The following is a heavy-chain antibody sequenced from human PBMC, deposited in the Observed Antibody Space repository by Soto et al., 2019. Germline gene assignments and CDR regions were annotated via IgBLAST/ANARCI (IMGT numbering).Heavy chain of an antibody. J-gene: IGHJ5*02. V-gene: IGHV4-4*07. CDR1: GGAISGYY. CDR2: IYTSGSP. Sequence: SETLSLTCTVSGGAISGYYWSWIRQPAGKGLEWIGRIYTSGSPNYNPSLQSRVTMSVDTSKKQFSLKLMSVTAADMAVYYGVRFSNWFDPWGQGTQVTVSS. CDR3: VRFSNWFDP.